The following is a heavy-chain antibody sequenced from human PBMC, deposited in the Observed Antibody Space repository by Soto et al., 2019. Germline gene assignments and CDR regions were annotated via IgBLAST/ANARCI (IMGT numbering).Heavy chain of an antibody. J-gene: IGHJ3*02. CDR2: IKQDGSEK. CDR3: ARTRYNWNDAGDAFDI. CDR1: GFTFSSYW. Sequence: GGSLRLSCAASGFTFSSYWMSWVRQAPGKGLEWVANIKQDGSEKYYVDSAKGRFTISRDNAKNSLYLQMNSLRAEDIALYYCARTRYNWNDAGDAFDIWGQGTMVTVSS. V-gene: IGHV3-7*01. D-gene: IGHD1-1*01.